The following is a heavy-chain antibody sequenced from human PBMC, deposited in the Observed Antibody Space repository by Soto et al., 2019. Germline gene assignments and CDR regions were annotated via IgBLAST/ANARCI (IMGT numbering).Heavy chain of an antibody. D-gene: IGHD6-13*01. J-gene: IGHJ4*02. CDR1: GGSISSYY. CDR3: ATGSGYSSSGGQTAFDY. Sequence: QVQLQESGPGLVKPSETLSLTCTVSGGSISSYYWSWIRQPPGKGLEWIGYIYYSGSTNYNPSLKSRVTISVDTSKNQFSLKLSSVTAADTAVYYCATGSGYSSSGGQTAFDYWGQGTLVTVSS. V-gene: IGHV4-59*01. CDR2: IYYSGST.